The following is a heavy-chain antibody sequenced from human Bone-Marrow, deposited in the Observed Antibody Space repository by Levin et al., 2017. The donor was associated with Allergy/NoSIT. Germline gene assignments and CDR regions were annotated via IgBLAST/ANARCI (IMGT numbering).Heavy chain of an antibody. D-gene: IGHD2-2*01. V-gene: IGHV3-66*01. CDR2: IYADAST. Sequence: PGESLKISCGASGFSVSTHYMSWVRQAPGMGLEWVSVIYADASTSYADSVQGRFTISRDNYRNTLYLQMDSLRAEDTAVYYCATVPTRYAVSGVDVWGQGTTVTVSS. CDR1: GFSVSTHY. J-gene: IGHJ6*02. CDR3: ATVPTRYAVSGVDV.